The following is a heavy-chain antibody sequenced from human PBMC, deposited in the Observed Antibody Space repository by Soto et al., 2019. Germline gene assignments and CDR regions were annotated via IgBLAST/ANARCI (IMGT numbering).Heavy chain of an antibody. J-gene: IGHJ4*02. D-gene: IGHD6-13*01. CDR3: ARKGPSSPFDY. V-gene: IGHV4-59*08. CDR2: VYYDGNT. CDR1: GGSFRPYF. Sequence: SETLSLTCTVSGGSFRPYFWSWIRQSPALGLEWIGYVYYDGNTKYNPSLRSRVVISIDNSKNQLSLSLMSVTAADTAVYYCARKGPSSPFDYWGQGVLVTVSS.